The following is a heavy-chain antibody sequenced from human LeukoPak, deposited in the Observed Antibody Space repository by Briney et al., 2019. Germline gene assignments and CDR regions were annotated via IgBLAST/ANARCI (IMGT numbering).Heavy chain of an antibody. CDR3: GRHRGLWVGEL. V-gene: IGHV4-39*01. CDR2: LYFGGST. D-gene: IGHD3-10*01. J-gene: IGHJ4*02. CDR1: GDSITNNRYY. Sequence: PSETLSLTCTVSGDSITNNRYYWGWIRQPPGKGLEWIGSLYFGGSTYSTPSLRGRITISVATSMNQSSLRLPSAPAADTSISYCGRHRGLWVGELWGQGTLVTVSS.